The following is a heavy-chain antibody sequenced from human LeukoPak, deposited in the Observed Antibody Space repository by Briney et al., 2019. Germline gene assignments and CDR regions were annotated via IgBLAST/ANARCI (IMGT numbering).Heavy chain of an antibody. V-gene: IGHV3-23*01. CDR3: AKDSSQGGDYLDS. CDR2: INGSGVIT. D-gene: IGHD3-16*01. J-gene: IGHJ4*02. Sequence: PGGSLRLSCAASEFTFSKYAMNWVRQAPGKRLEWVSGINGSGVITFYADSVKGRFTISRDNSKNTLYLQMNSLRAEDTAIYYCAKDSSQGGDYLDSWGRGTLVTVSS. CDR1: EFTFSKYA.